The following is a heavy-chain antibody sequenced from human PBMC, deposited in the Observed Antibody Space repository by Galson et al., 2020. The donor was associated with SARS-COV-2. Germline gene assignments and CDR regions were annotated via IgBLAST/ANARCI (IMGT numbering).Heavy chain of an antibody. CDR3: ARDSSMVAHGVDY. CDR1: SFTFSSYG. CDR2: IWSDGSYK. D-gene: IGHD2-15*01. V-gene: IGHV3-33*01. J-gene: IGHJ4*02. Sequence: GESLKISCAASSFTFSSYGMHWVRQAPGKGLEWVAVIWSDGSYKYDADSVKGRFTISRDNSKNTLSLQMNSLRAEDTALYYCARDSSMVAHGVDYWGQGTLVTVSS.